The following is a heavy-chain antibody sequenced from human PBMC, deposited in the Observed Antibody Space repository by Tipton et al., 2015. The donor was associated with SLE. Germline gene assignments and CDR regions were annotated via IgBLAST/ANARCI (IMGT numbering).Heavy chain of an antibody. CDR1: GDSINSGLS. CDR3: ARQTVSCHDY. Sequence: LSLTCTVSGDSINSGLSYWGWIRQPPGKGLEWIGHIRSKSNKYATAYAASVKGRFTIFRDDSNNMAYLQMNSLKTEDTAVYFCARQTVSCHDYWGQGTLVTVSS. D-gene: IGHD2-2*01. V-gene: IGHV3-73*01. J-gene: IGHJ4*02. CDR2: IRSKSNKYAT.